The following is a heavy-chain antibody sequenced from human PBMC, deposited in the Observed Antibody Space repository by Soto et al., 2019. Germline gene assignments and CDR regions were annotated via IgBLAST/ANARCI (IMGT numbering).Heavy chain of an antibody. D-gene: IGHD6-13*01. CDR1: GFSFSTYV. CDR2: ISYGGNNK. V-gene: IGHV3-30-3*01. CDR3: ARPYSSSWSFFEY. J-gene: IGHJ4*02. Sequence: GGSLRLSCAAAGFSFSTYVMHWVRQVTGKGLKGGEVISYGGNNKFYAAAVKGRFTISRDNSKNTLYLQMNSLRAEDAAVYYCARPYSSSWSFFEYWGQGTLVTVSS.